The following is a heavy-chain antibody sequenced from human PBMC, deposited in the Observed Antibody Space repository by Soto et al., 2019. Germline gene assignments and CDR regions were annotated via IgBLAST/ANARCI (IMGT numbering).Heavy chain of an antibody. CDR3: ARWAGRVRDYGSPFDY. D-gene: IGHD4-17*01. CDR2: ISTYSTNT. V-gene: IGHV1-18*04. J-gene: IGHJ4*02. Sequence: QVDLVQSGAEVKNPGASVTVSCKASGEFFTTYGISWVRQAPGQGLEWMGWISTYSTNTNYAPKFQGRLLLTADTSTTTPHMELRSLRPDDTAVYYCARWAGRVRDYGSPFDYWGQGSLVTVSP. CDR1: GEFFTTYG.